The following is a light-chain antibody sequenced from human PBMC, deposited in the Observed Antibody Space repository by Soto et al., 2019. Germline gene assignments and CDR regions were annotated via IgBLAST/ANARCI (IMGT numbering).Light chain of an antibody. V-gene: IGKV3-15*01. CDR3: QQCRNWPLT. Sequence: EIVMTQSPATLSVSPREGATPSLKARQNVYNNLAWYQQRPGQPPRLLIYDASTRATGISARFSGSGYGTEFTLTISSLQSEDFAVYFCQQCRNWPLTFGGGTKVDIK. CDR2: DAS. CDR1: QNVYNN. J-gene: IGKJ4*01.